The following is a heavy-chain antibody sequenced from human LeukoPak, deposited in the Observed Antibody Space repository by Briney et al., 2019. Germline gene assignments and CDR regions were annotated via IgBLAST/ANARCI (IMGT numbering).Heavy chain of an antibody. Sequence: PGGSLRLSCAASGFTFDDYSMPWVRQAPGKGLEWVSGISWNSGSIGYADSVKGRFTISRDNAKNSLYLQMNSLRAEDTALYYCAKDMSVGATGYGLDVWGQGTTVTVSS. CDR3: AKDMSVGATGYGLDV. V-gene: IGHV3-9*01. D-gene: IGHD1-26*01. CDR1: GFTFDDYS. CDR2: ISWNSGSI. J-gene: IGHJ6*02.